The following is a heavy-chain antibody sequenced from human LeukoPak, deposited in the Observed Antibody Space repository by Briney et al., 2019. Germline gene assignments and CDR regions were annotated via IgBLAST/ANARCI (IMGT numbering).Heavy chain of an antibody. D-gene: IGHD3-22*01. CDR3: AKSDSIGYSSFDY. Sequence: PGGSLRLSCAASGFTISGYGMNWVRQAPGKGLEWVSGISGRAGAGNTYYADSVKGRFTLSRDNSKNTVYMQMNSLRAEDTAIYYCAKSDSIGYSSFDYWGQGTLVTVSS. V-gene: IGHV3-23*01. J-gene: IGHJ4*02. CDR1: GFTISGYG. CDR2: ISGRAGAGNT.